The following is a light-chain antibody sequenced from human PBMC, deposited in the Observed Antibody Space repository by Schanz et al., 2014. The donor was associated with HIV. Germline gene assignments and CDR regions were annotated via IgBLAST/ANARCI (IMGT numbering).Light chain of an antibody. Sequence: QSALTQPASVSGSPGQSITISCTGTSRDDGGYNYLSWYQQHPGKAPKLLIYEVTKRPSGVPDRFSGSKSGNTASLTISGLQAEDEADYYCSSYTSSSTWVFGGGTKLTVL. CDR3: SSYTSSSTWV. CDR1: SRDDGGYNY. J-gene: IGLJ3*02. CDR2: EVT. V-gene: IGLV2-14*01.